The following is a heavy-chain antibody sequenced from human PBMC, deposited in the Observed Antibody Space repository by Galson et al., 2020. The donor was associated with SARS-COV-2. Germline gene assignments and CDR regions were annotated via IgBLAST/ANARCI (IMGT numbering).Heavy chain of an antibody. J-gene: IGHJ4*02. CDR3: ARDHGIAAVGRDY. V-gene: IGHV3-33*01. CDR1: GFTFSSYG. D-gene: IGHD6-13*01. CDR2: IWYDGSNK. Sequence: GGSLRLSCAASGFTFSSYGMHWVRQAPGKGLEWVAVIWYDGSNKYYADSVKGRFTISRDNSKNTLYLQMNSLRAEDTAVYYCARDHGIAAVGRDYWGQGTLVTVSS.